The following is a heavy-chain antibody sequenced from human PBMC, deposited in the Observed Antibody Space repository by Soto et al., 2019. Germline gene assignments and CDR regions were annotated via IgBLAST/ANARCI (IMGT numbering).Heavy chain of an antibody. D-gene: IGHD3-22*01. J-gene: IGHJ4*02. CDR2: INHSGST. CDR1: GGSFSVYY. Sequence: PSETLSLTCAVYGGSFSVYYWSWIRQPPGKGLEWIGEINHSGSTNYNPSLKSRVTISVDTSKNQFSLKLSSVTAADTAVYYCARGDYYYDSSGYYGYFDYWGQGTLVTVSS. V-gene: IGHV4-34*01. CDR3: ARGDYYYDSSGYYGYFDY.